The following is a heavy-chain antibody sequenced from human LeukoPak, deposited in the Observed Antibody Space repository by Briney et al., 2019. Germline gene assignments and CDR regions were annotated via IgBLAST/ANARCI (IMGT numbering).Heavy chain of an antibody. D-gene: IGHD6-13*01. Sequence: SETLSLTCTVSGGSISSSSYYWGWIRQPAGKGLEWIGYIYYSGSTNYNPSLKSRVTMSVDTSKNQFSLKLSSVTAADTAVYYCARGSSSWYLGPFDIWGQGTMVSVSS. CDR3: ARGSSSWYLGPFDI. CDR2: IYYSGST. V-gene: IGHV4-61*10. CDR1: GGSISSSSYY. J-gene: IGHJ3*02.